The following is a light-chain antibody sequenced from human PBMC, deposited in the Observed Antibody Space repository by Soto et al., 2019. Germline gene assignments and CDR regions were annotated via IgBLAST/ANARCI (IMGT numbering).Light chain of an antibody. CDR1: QGISSY. Sequence: AIRMTQSPYSLSASTGDRVTITCRASQGISSYLAWYQQKPGKAPKLLIYAASTLQSGVPSRFSGSGSRTDFTLTINSLQSKDFATYYCQQYYSYPFTFGPGIKVDIK. CDR3: QQYYSYPFT. V-gene: IGKV1-8*01. J-gene: IGKJ3*01. CDR2: AAS.